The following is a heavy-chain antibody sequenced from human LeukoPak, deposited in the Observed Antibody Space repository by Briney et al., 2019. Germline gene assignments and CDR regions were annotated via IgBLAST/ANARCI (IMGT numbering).Heavy chain of an antibody. D-gene: IGHD3-22*01. J-gene: IGHJ3*02. CDR2: IYHSGST. V-gene: IGHV4-4*02. CDR3: AREAYYDSSPDI. CDR1: GGSISSSNW. Sequence: PSETLSLTCAVSGGSISSSNWWRWVRQPPGEGLEWIGEIYHSGSTNYNPSLKSRVTMSVDTSKNQFSLKLSSVTAADTAVYYCAREAYYDSSPDIWGQGTMVTVSS.